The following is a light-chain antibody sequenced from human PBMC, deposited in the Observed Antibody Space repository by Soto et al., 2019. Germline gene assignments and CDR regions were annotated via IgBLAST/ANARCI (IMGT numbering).Light chain of an antibody. J-gene: IGKJ1*01. Sequence: DIVLTQSPLSLPVTPGQPASISCRSSQSVLHSDGKTHSYWYLQRPGQPPHLLIYEVSHRFSGVPDRFSGSGSGTEFTLKVSRVEAEDVGVYYCMQTKQLPVTFGQGTKVEIK. V-gene: IGKV2D-29*01. CDR2: EVS. CDR1: QSVLHSDGKTH. CDR3: MQTKQLPVT.